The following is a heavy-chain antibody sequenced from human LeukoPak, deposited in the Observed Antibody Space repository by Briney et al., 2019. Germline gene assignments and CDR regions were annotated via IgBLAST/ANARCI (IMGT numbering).Heavy chain of an antibody. Sequence: PSETLSLTCTVSGGSISSYYWSWIRQPPGKGLEWIGYIYYSGCTNYNPSLKSRVTISVDTSKNQFSLKLSSVTAADTAVYYCARGDGSPYFDYWGQGTLVTVSS. D-gene: IGHD3-10*01. CDR3: ARGDGSPYFDY. J-gene: IGHJ4*02. CDR1: GGSISSYY. V-gene: IGHV4-59*01. CDR2: IYYSGCT.